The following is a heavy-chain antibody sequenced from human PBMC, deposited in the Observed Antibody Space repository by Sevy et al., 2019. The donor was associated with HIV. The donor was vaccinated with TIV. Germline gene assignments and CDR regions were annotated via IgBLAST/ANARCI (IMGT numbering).Heavy chain of an antibody. J-gene: IGHJ6*03. Sequence: GGSLRLSCAASGFTFSSYSMNWVRQAPGKGLEWVSSISSSSSYIYYADSVKGRFTISRDNAKNSLYLQMNSLSAEDTAVNYWERESPIAVAGMGYYYMDVWGKGTTVTVSS. D-gene: IGHD6-19*01. V-gene: IGHV3-21*01. CDR2: ISSSSSYI. CDR1: GFTFSSYS. CDR3: ERESPIAVAGMGYYYMDV.